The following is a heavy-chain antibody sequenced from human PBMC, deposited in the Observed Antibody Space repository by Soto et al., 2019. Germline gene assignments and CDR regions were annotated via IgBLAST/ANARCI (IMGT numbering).Heavy chain of an antibody. J-gene: IGHJ6*02. CDR1: GYTFTTYD. CDR2: ISTYNGNT. V-gene: IGHV1-18*01. D-gene: IGHD2-8*01. Sequence: QVQLVQSGAEVKKPGASVKVSCKASGYTFTTYDISWVRQAPGQELEWMGRISTYNGNTNYPQSLQGRLTMTTDTSXXTXYXXLRSLRSDDTTVYYCARDPYHVLMVNAPNLYGMDVWGQGTTVTVSS. CDR3: ARDPYHVLMVNAPNLYGMDV.